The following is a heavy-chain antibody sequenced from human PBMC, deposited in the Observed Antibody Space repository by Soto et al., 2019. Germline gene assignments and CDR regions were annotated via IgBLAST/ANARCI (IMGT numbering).Heavy chain of an antibody. D-gene: IGHD3-3*01. V-gene: IGHV4-31*03. Sequence: PSETLSLTCTVSGGSISSGGYYWSWIRQHPGKGLEWIGYIYYSGSTYYNPSLKSRVTISVDTSKNQFSLKLSSVTAADTAVYYCARGTDFWSGYYTPPNFDYWGPGTLVTVSS. CDR1: GGSISSGGYY. J-gene: IGHJ4*02. CDR2: IYYSGST. CDR3: ARGTDFWSGYYTPPNFDY.